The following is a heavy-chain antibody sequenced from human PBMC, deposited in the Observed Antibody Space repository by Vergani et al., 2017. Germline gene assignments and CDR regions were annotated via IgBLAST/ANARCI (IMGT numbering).Heavy chain of an antibody. CDR3: AGEEGTIFGVVIFDY. CDR1: GGSISSYY. Sequence: QVQLQESGPGLVKPSETLSLTCTVSGGSISSYYWSWIRQPAGKGLEWIGRIYTSGSTNYNPSLKRRVTMSVETSKNPFALKLRSVTAADTAVYYCAGEEGTIFGVVIFDYWGQGTLVTVSS. CDR2: IYTSGST. J-gene: IGHJ4*02. V-gene: IGHV4-4*07. D-gene: IGHD3-3*01.